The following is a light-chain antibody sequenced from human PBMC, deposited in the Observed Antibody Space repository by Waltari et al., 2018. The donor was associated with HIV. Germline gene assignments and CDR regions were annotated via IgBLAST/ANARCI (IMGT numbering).Light chain of an antibody. CDR1: QNIGNK. CDR2: ATS. J-gene: IGKJ1*01. V-gene: IGKV3D-15*03. CDR3: QQYNGSWT. Sequence: EIVMTQSPVTLSVSPGERETLSCRASQNIGNKIVWYQRRPGQSPRLVIFATSVRTTGIPTRFSGSGSGTDFALTITTLQPEDYGMYYCQQYNGSWTFGRGTRVE.